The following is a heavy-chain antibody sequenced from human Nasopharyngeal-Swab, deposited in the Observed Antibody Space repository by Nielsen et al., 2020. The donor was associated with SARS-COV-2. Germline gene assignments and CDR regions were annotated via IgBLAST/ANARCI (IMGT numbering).Heavy chain of an antibody. CDR3: ARDRDYAGAFDI. D-gene: IGHD2-2*01. Sequence: GGSLRLSCAASGFTFSSYGMSWVRRAPGKGLEWVANIKQDGSEKYYVDSVKGRFTISRDNAKNSLYLQMNSLRAEDTAVYYCARDRDYAGAFDIWGQGTMVTVSS. CDR1: GFTFSSYG. CDR2: IKQDGSEK. J-gene: IGHJ3*02. V-gene: IGHV3-7*01.